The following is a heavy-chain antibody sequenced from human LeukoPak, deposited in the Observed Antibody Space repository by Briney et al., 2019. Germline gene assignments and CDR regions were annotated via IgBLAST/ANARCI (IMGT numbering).Heavy chain of an antibody. CDR2: ISYDGSNT. CDR3: VKDMLLWFGTILYGMDV. J-gene: IGHJ6*02. CDR1: GFTFSSYG. V-gene: IGHV3-30*18. Sequence: AGRFLRLSCAASGFTFSSYGMHWVRQAPGKGLGWVAVISYDGSNTYYADSVKGRLTSSRDNSKNTLYLQMNSLRAEDTAVYYCVKDMLLWFGTILYGMDVWGQGTTVTVSS. D-gene: IGHD3-10*01.